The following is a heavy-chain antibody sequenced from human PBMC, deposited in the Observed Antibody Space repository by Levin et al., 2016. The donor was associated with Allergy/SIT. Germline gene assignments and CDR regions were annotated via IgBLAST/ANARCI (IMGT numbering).Heavy chain of an antibody. Sequence: SETLSLTCSVSGDSVSTDFWNWIRQSPSRGLEWLGRTFFRSQWYNDYALSVRSRIIINADTSKNQFSLQLKSVTPEDTALYYCARDPGGSLHGVDVWGQGTMVTVSS. V-gene: IGHV6-1*01. J-gene: IGHJ6*02. D-gene: IGHD5-12*01. CDR3: ARDPGGSLHGVDV. CDR2: TFFRSQWYN. CDR1: GDSVSTDF.